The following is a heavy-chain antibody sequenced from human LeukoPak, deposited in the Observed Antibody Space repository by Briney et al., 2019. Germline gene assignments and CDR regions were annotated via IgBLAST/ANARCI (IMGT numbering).Heavy chain of an antibody. V-gene: IGHV1-2*02. CDR2: INPNSGGT. Sequence: ASVKVSCKASGYTFTGYYMHWVRQAPGQGLEWMGWINPNSGGTNYAQKFQGRVTMTRDTSISTAYMELSRLRSDDTAVYYCARDEITIFGVGPRYYYGMDVWGQGTTVTVSS. J-gene: IGHJ6*02. CDR1: GYTFTGYY. CDR3: ARDEITIFGVGPRYYYGMDV. D-gene: IGHD3-3*01.